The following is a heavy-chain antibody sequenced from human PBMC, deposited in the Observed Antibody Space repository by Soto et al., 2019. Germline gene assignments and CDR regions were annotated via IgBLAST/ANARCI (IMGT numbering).Heavy chain of an antibody. Sequence: QVQLVESGGGVVQPGTSLRLSCVGSGFTFRSYVIHWVRQAPGKGLEWVALTSYDGSGKYYGNSVRGRFTISRDNSTNTVDLQMGSLGLVHSALYYCARWGTTGGLDVWGQGTLVSVSS. D-gene: IGHD3-16*01. CDR2: TSYDGSGK. V-gene: IGHV3-30*19. CDR1: GFTFRSYV. CDR3: ARWGTTGGLDV. J-gene: IGHJ1*01.